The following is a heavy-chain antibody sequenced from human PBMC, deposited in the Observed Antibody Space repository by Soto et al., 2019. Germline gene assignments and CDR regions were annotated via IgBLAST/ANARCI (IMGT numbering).Heavy chain of an antibody. CDR3: ARVVADYYMDV. Sequence: ASVKVSCKASGYTFTSYGISWVRQAPGQGLEWMGWISAYNGNTNYAQKLQGRVTMTRNTSISTAYMELSSLRSEDTAVCYCARVVADYYMDVWGKGTTVTVSS. CDR1: GYTFTSYG. CDR2: ISAYNGNT. D-gene: IGHD2-15*01. J-gene: IGHJ6*03. V-gene: IGHV1-18*01.